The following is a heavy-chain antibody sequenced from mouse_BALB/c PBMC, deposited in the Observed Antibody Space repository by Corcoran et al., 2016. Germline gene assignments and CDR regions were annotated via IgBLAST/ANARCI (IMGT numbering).Heavy chain of an antibody. V-gene: IGHV9-3-1*01. CDR2: INTYTGEP. CDR1: GYTFTNYG. J-gene: IGHJ4*01. CDR3: AREPLAMDY. Sequence: QIQLVQSGTELKKPGETVKISCKASGYTFTNYGMNWVKQAPGKGLKWMGWINTYTGEPTYADDFKGRFAFSLETSASTAYLQINNLTNEDTATYFCAREPLAMDYWGQGTSVTVSS.